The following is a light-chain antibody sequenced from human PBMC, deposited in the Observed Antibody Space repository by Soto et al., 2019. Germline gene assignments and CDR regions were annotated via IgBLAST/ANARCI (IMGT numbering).Light chain of an antibody. CDR1: QSISSNY. J-gene: IGKJ1*01. CDR3: QQYGSSPRT. Sequence: EIVLTQSPGTLSMSPGERATLSCRASQSISSNYLAWYQQKPGQAPRLLIYGASSRATGIHNRFSGSGSGTDFTLTISRLEDEDFAVYCCQQYGSSPRTFGQGTKVEFK. V-gene: IGKV3-20*01. CDR2: GAS.